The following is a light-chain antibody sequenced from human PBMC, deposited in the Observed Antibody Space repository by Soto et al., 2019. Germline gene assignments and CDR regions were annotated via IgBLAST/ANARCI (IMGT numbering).Light chain of an antibody. Sequence: EPVMTQSPATLSLSAGERATLSCRGSQSISSSLAWYQQKRCQAPRLLMYDAYTRATGVPARFSGSGSGTEFTLTISSLQSEDFAVYYCQQYDHWPPATCGQGTKVDIK. CDR2: DAY. CDR3: QQYDHWPPAT. V-gene: IGKV3-15*01. J-gene: IGKJ1*01. CDR1: QSISSS.